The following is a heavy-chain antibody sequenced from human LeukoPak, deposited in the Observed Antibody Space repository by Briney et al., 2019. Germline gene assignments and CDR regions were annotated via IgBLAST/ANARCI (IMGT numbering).Heavy chain of an antibody. CDR1: GGSITHYY. CDR3: ATGDSGSFHDF. D-gene: IGHD3-10*01. Sequence: SETLSLTCSVSGGSITHYYWCWIRHPPGKGLEHIGSISYLANTNHNPALMSRVTMSVDTSKNQFSLQLTSVTAADTAVYYCATGDSGSFHDFWGQGTLVTVSS. J-gene: IGHJ4*02. V-gene: IGHV4-59*01. CDR2: ISYLANT.